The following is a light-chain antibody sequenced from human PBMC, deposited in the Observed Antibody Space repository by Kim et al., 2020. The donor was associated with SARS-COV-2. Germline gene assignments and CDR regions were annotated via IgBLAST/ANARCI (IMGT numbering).Light chain of an antibody. J-gene: IGLJ3*02. Sequence: GPRGTISCSGSTSNIGSNYVSWYQHLPGTAPQVLLYRDSQRPSGVPDRFSGSKSGTSASLAVSGLRSEDQADYYCAVWDDSLSAWVFGGGTQLTVL. CDR2: RDS. V-gene: IGLV1-47*01. CDR3: AVWDDSLSAWV. CDR1: TSNIGSNY.